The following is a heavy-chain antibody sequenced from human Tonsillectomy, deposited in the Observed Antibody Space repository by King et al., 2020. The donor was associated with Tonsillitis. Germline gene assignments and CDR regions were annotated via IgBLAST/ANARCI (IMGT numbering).Heavy chain of an antibody. CDR2: MRFDGGNK. CDR3: AKGNSGYYYVFAY. Sequence: QVQLVESGGGVVQPGGSLRLSCAASGFIFSSFGMHWVRQAPGKGLEWVAFMRFDGGNKYYTDSVKGSFTISRDNSENTLYLQMNSLRPEDTAVYYCAKGNSGYYYVFAYWGQGSLVTVSS. D-gene: IGHD3-22*01. J-gene: IGHJ1*01. CDR1: GFIFSSFG. V-gene: IGHV3-30*02.